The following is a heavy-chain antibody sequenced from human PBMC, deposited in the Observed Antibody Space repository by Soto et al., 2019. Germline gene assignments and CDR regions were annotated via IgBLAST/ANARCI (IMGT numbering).Heavy chain of an antibody. V-gene: IGHV3-64*01. CDR1: GFTFSSYA. Sequence: EVQLVESGGGLVQPGGSRRLSCAASGFTFSSYAMHWVRQAPGKGLEYVSAISSNGGSTYYANSVKGRFTISRDNSKNTLYLQMGSLRAEDMAVYYCAREAVAGGDFDYWGQGTLVTVSS. J-gene: IGHJ4*02. CDR2: ISSNGGST. CDR3: AREAVAGGDFDY. D-gene: IGHD6-19*01.